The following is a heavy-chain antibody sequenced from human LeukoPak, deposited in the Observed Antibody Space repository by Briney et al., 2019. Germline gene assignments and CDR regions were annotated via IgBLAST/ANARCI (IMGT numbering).Heavy chain of an antibody. CDR1: GLTFSTYW. CDR2: INGDGSL. Sequence: GGSLRLSCAASGLTFSTYWMHWVRQAPGKGLVWVSRINGDGSLSYADSVKGRVTISRDNTKNMLYLQMNSLRAEDTAVYYCAGGASSTVHYWGQGTLVTVSS. D-gene: IGHD6-13*01. V-gene: IGHV3-74*01. J-gene: IGHJ4*02. CDR3: AGGASSTVHY.